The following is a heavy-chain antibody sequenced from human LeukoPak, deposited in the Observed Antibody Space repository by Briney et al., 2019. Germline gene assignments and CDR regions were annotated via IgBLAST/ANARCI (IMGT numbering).Heavy chain of an antibody. J-gene: IGHJ4*02. V-gene: IGHV3-48*04. CDR2: ITSTSSAT. CDR1: GFKFSSFS. CDR3: ARAIASYGDSAY. D-gene: IGHD5-18*01. Sequence: GGSPRLSCAASGFKFSSFSMGWVRQAPGKGLEWLSYITSTSSATYYADSLQGRFTISRDNAKNSLYLQINSLRADDTAVYYCARAIASYGDSAYWGQGTLVTVSS.